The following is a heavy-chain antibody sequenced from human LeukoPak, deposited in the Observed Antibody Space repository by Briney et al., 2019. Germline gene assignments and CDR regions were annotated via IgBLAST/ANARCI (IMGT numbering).Heavy chain of an antibody. V-gene: IGHV3-7*01. Sequence: GSLRLSRAASGFTFSSYWMSWVRQAPGKGLEWVANIKQGGSEKYYVDSVKGRFTISRDNAKNSLYLQMNSLRAEDTAVYYCARADYDYVWGSYRQYYFDYWGQGTLVTVSS. CDR1: GFTFSSYW. CDR2: IKQGGSEK. J-gene: IGHJ4*02. D-gene: IGHD3-16*02. CDR3: ARADYDYVWGSYRQYYFDY.